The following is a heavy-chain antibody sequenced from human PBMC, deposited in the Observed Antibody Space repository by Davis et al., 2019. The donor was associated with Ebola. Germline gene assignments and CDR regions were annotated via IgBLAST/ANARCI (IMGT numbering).Heavy chain of an antibody. CDR1: GGSISSSNW. D-gene: IGHD5-12*01. Sequence: MPSETLSLTCAVSGGSISSSNWWSXXXXXRGKGLEGIGEIYHSGSTNYNPSLKSRVTISVDTSKNQFSLKLSSVTAADTGVYYCARTRGYSGYDFNYWGQGTLVTVSS. V-gene: IGHV4-4*02. CDR2: IYHSGST. J-gene: IGHJ4*02. CDR3: ARTRGYSGYDFNY.